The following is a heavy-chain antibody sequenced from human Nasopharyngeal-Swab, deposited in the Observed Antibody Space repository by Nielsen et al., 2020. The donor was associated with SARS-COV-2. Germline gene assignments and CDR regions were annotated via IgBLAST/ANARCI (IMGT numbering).Heavy chain of an antibody. CDR2: ISYAGSNK. CDR1: GFTFSSYG. CDR3: ARDLPIYSGYDLVDY. J-gene: IGHJ4*02. V-gene: IGHV3-30*03. D-gene: IGHD5-12*01. Sequence: GGSLRLSCAASGFTFSSYGMHWVRQAPGKVLAWVAVISYAGSNKYYADSVKGRFTISRDNSKNTLYLQMNSLRAEDTAVYYCARDLPIYSGYDLVDYWGQGTLVTVSS.